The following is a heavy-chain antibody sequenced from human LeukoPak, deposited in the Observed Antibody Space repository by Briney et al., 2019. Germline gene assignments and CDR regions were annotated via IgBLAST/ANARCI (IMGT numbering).Heavy chain of an antibody. D-gene: IGHD5-12*01. CDR2: IYYSGST. V-gene: IGHV4-31*03. CDR3: ARDQYRGWIDY. Sequence: SQTLSLTCTVSGGSISSGGYYWSWIRQHPGKGLEWIGYIYYSGSTYYNPSLKSRVSISVDTSKNHFSLKLSFVTAADSAVYYCARDQYRGWIDYWGQGTLVTVSS. J-gene: IGHJ4*02. CDR1: GGSISSGGYY.